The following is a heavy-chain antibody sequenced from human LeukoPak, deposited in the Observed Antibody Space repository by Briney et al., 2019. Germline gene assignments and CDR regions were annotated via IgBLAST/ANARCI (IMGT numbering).Heavy chain of an antibody. V-gene: IGHV1-2*02. J-gene: IGHJ4*02. Sequence: ASVKVSCKASGYTFTGYYMHWVRQAPGQGLEWMGWINPNSGGTDYAQKFQGRVTMTRDTSISTAYMELSRLRSDDTAVYYCARVGDVSGGYPTGMFDYWGQGTLVTVSS. CDR2: INPNSGGT. CDR3: ARVGDVSGGYPTGMFDY. D-gene: IGHD1-26*01. CDR1: GYTFTGYY.